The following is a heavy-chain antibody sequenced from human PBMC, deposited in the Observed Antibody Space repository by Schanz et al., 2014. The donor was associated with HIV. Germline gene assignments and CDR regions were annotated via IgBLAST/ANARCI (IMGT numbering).Heavy chain of an antibody. J-gene: IGHJ2*01. D-gene: IGHD4-17*01. V-gene: IGHV3-33*06. CDR3: AKGYGDYYWYFDL. CDR1: GFTFSTYG. Sequence: QVQLVESGGGVVQPGRSLRLSCAASGFTFSTYGMHWVRQAPGKGLEWVAVIWYDGSNKYYADSVKGRFTISRDNSRNTLYLQMNTLRAEDTAVYYCAKGYGDYYWYFDLWGRGTLVTVSS. CDR2: IWYDGSNK.